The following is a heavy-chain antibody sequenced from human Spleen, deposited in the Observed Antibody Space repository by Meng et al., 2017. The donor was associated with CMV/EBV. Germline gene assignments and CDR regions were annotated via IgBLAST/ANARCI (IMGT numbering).Heavy chain of an antibody. CDR2: ISSSGSTI. V-gene: IGHV3-48*03. CDR1: GFTFSSYE. Sequence: GGSLRLSCAASGFTFSSYEMNWVRQAPGKGLEWVSYISSSGSTIDYADSVTGRFTISRANDKNPPYLQMNSLRAEDTVVYYCARGGQEPFDYWGQGTLVTVSS. CDR3: ARGGQEPFDY. J-gene: IGHJ4*02. D-gene: IGHD1-14*01.